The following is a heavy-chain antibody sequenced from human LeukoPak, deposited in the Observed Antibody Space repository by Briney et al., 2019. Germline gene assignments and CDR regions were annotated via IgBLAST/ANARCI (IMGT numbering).Heavy chain of an antibody. J-gene: IGHJ6*03. D-gene: IGHD4-23*01. CDR3: AKDGVVTRLNYYYYMDV. V-gene: IGHV3-23*01. CDR2: ISGSGGST. Sequence: GGSLRLSCAASGFTFSSYGMSWVRQAPGKGLEWVSAISGSGGSTYYADSVKGRFTISRDNSKNTLYLQMNSLRAEDTAVYYCAKDGVVTRLNYYYYMDVWGKGTTVTISS. CDR1: GFTFSSYG.